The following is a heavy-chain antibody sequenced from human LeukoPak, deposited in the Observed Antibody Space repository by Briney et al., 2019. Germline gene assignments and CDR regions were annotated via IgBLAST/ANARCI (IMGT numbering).Heavy chain of an antibody. D-gene: IGHD3-22*01. V-gene: IGHV4-39*01. J-gene: IGHJ4*02. CDR2: IYYSGST. Sequence: KASETLSLTCTVSGGSIIGYYWGWIRQPPGKGLEWIGNIYYSGSTYYNPSLRSRVTISVDTSKNQFSLKLSSVTAADTAVYYCAHGPYYYDTSSFDYWGQGTLVTVSS. CDR3: AHGPYYYDTSSFDY. CDR1: GGSIIGYY.